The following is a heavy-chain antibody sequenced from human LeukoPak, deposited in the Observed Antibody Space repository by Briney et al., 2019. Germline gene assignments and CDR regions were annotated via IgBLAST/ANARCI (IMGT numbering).Heavy chain of an antibody. Sequence: SETLSLTCAVYGGSFSGYYWSWIRRPPGKGLEWIGEINHSGSTNYNPSLKSRVNISVDMSKNQISLKLSSVTAADTAVYYCARGPPAKPGTGYYYGMDVWGQGTTVTVSS. CDR1: GGSFSGYY. V-gene: IGHV4-34*01. D-gene: IGHD2-2*01. J-gene: IGHJ6*02. CDR3: ARGPPAKPGTGYYYGMDV. CDR2: INHSGST.